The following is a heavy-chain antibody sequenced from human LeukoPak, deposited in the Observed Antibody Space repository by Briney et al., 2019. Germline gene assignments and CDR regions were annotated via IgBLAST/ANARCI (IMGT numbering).Heavy chain of an antibody. CDR3: ARAVRFLEWPFDY. CDR1: GGSISSYY. J-gene: IGHJ4*02. D-gene: IGHD3-3*01. V-gene: IGHV4-59*08. CDR2: IYYSGST. Sequence: PSETLSLTCIVSGGSISSYYWHWIRQPPGKGLEWVGYIYYSGSTNYNPSLKSRVTISVDTSKNQFSLKLSSVTAADTAVYYCARAVRFLEWPFDYWGQGTLVTVSS.